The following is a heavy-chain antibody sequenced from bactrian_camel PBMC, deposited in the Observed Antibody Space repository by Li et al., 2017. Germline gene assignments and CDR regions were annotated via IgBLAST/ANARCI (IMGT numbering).Heavy chain of an antibody. CDR3: AGKDDYCYDILVLSDFSY. Sequence: VQLVESGGGSVQAGGSLKLSCAASEYSPLCMAWFRQAPGKQREGVAHIGVDGTPTYADSVKGRFAISRDGAKNIMTLQMNSLKPDEDTAMYYCAGKDDYCYDILVLSDFSYWGQGTQVTVS. V-gene: IGHV3S53*01. D-gene: IGHD2*01. J-gene: IGHJ6*01. CDR1: EYSPLC. CDR2: IGVDGTP.